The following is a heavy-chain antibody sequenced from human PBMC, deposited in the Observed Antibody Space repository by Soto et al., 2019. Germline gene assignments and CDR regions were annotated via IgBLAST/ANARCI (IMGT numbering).Heavy chain of an antibody. CDR1: GFTFSSYA. CDR3: AKEKLSAAGNYYYYGMDV. D-gene: IGHD6-13*01. V-gene: IGHV3-23*01. Sequence: EVQLLESGGGLVQPGGSLRLSCAASGFTFSSYAMTWVRQAPGKGLEWVSGVSGSGGSTYYADSVKGRFTISRDNSKNTLDLQMNSLRVEDAAVYHCAKEKLSAAGNYYYYGMDVWGQGTTVTVSS. CDR2: VSGSGGST. J-gene: IGHJ6*02.